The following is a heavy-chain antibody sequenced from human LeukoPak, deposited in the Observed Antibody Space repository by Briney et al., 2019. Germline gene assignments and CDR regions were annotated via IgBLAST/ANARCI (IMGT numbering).Heavy chain of an antibody. J-gene: IGHJ5*02. CDR3: ARGGGLRYFDWLPPDWFDP. CDR2: INHSGST. D-gene: IGHD3-9*01. CDR1: GGSFSGYY. Sequence: SETLSLSCAVYGGSFSGYYWSWIRQPPGKGLEWIGEINHSGSTNYNPSLKSRVTISVDTSKNQFSLKLSSVTAADTAVYYCARGGGLRYFDWLPPDWFDPWGQGTLVTVSS. V-gene: IGHV4-34*01.